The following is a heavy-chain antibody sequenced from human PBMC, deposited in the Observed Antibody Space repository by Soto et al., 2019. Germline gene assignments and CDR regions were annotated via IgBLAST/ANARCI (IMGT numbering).Heavy chain of an antibody. CDR3: ARGVSLFKVRDQTGLDV. V-gene: IGHV1-18*01. J-gene: IGHJ6*02. Sequence: QVQLVQSGAEVKKPGASVKVSCKASGYTFTSFGITWVRQAPGQGLEWMGWLGAYNGNTNYAQKLQGRVTMTTDASTSTAYMELRSLRSDDTAVYYCARGVSLFKVRDQTGLDVWGQGTTVTVSS. D-gene: IGHD3-10*01. CDR2: LGAYNGNT. CDR1: GYTFTSFG.